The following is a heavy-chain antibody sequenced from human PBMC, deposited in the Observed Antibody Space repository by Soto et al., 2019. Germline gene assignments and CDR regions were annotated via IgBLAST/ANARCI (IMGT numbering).Heavy chain of an antibody. D-gene: IGHD2-15*01. V-gene: IGHV1-46*03. CDR3: AAYGRGGGCPPGPWN. CDR1: GYSFTTYY. Sequence: QVVQSGAEVRKPGASVKVSCKASGYSFTTYYIHWLRQAPGQGLEWMAIINPNGGTTNYAQKFQGRVTVTRDMSARTVYMELSSLRSDDAAIYCCAAYGRGGGCPPGPWNWGRGTTVTVSP. CDR2: INPNGGTT. J-gene: IGHJ3*01.